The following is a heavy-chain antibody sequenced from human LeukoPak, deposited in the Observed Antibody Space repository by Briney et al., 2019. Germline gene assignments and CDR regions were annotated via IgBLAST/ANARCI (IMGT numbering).Heavy chain of an antibody. CDR2: INYSGST. CDR1: GGSISTYY. J-gene: IGHJ5*02. Sequence: SETLSLTCTVSGGSISTYYWSWIRQPPGKGLEWIGSINYSGSTNYNPSLKSRVTISVDTSKNQFSLKLSSVTAADTAVYYCARLGSYTTSDHWGQGTLVTVSS. V-gene: IGHV4-59*08. D-gene: IGHD6-13*01. CDR3: ARLGSYTTSDH.